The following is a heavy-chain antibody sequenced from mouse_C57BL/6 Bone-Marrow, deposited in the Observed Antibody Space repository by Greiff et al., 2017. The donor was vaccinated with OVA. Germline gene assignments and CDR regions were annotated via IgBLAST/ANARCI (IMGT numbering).Heavy chain of an antibody. D-gene: IGHD2-4*01. CDR1: GYTFTSYW. Sequence: QVQLQQPGAELVKPGASVKMSCKASGYTFTSYWITWVKQRPGQGLEWIGDIYPGSGSTNYNEKFKSKATLTVDTSSSTAYMQLSSLTSEDSAVYNCARMERPIYYDYDAGFAYWGQGTLVTVSA. CDR3: ARMERPIYYDYDAGFAY. J-gene: IGHJ3*01. V-gene: IGHV1-55*01. CDR2: IYPGSGST.